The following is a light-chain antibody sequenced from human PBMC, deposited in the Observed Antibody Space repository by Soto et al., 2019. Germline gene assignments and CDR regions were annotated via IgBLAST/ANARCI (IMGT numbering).Light chain of an antibody. Sequence: EIVLTHSPATLSVSPAERATLSCRASHSFSSSLAWYQQKPGQAPRLLISGASTRAAGIPARFSGSGSGTEFTLTISSLQSEDFAVYYCQHYNTWPWTFGQGTKVDIK. V-gene: IGKV3-15*01. CDR2: GAS. J-gene: IGKJ1*01. CDR3: QHYNTWPWT. CDR1: HSFSSS.